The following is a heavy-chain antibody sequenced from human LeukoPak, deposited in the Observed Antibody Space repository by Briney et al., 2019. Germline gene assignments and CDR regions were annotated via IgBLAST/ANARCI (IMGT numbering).Heavy chain of an antibody. CDR1: GFTFSTYA. V-gene: IGHV3-21*01. D-gene: IGHD5-12*01. CDR3: ARDWEYSGYDFDY. J-gene: IGHJ4*02. CDR2: ISSSSSYI. Sequence: PGGSLRLSCAASGFTFSTYAMHWVRQAPGKGLEWVSSISSSSSYIYYADSVKGRFTISRDNAKNSLYLQMNSLRAEDTAVYYCARDWEYSGYDFDYWGQGTLVTVSS.